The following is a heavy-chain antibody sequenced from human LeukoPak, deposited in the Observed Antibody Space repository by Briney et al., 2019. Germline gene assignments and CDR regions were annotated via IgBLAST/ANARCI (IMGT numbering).Heavy chain of an antibody. J-gene: IGHJ4*02. CDR1: GGSISIYY. D-gene: IGHD5-24*01. Sequence: SDTLSLTCTVSGGSISIYYWSWIRQPPGKGLEWIGYIYYSGTTNYNPSLKSRVTISTDSSKNQYSLNLTSVTAADTAVYYCARSRTNRDDYNFYYWGQGTLVTVAS. CDR3: ARSRTNRDDYNFYY. CDR2: IYYSGTT. V-gene: IGHV4-59*08.